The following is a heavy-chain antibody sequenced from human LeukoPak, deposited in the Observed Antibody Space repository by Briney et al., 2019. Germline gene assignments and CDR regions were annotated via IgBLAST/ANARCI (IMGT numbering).Heavy chain of an antibody. CDR2: ISTKTDGGTT. D-gene: IGHD2-21*02. V-gene: IGHV3-15*01. CDR1: GFTFSHAW. CDR3: IKSSGDWH. J-gene: IGHJ4*02. Sequence: PGGSLRLSCTTSGFTFSHAWMTWVRQAPGKGLEWVGRISTKTDGGTTDYAAPVKGRFTISRDGSKNTLYLQMNSLKTEDTAVYYCIKSSGDWHWGQGTLVTVSS.